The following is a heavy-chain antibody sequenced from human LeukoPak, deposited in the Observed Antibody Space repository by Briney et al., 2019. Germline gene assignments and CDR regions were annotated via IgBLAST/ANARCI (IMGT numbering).Heavy chain of an antibody. V-gene: IGHV3-9*01. Sequence: PGGSLRLSCAASGFTFSSYSMNWVRQAPGKGLEWVSGISWNSGRIGYADSVKGRFIISRDNAKNSLYLQMNSLRAEDTALYYCAKDQQQQLVVFDYWGQGTLVTVSS. D-gene: IGHD6-13*01. J-gene: IGHJ4*02. CDR2: ISWNSGRI. CDR3: AKDQQQQLVVFDY. CDR1: GFTFSSYS.